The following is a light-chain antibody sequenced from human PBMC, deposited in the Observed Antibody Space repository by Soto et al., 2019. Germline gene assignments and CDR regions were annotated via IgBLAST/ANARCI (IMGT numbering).Light chain of an antibody. CDR2: DVT. Sequence: QSVLTQPCSVSGSPGQSVTISCTGTSSDVGDYNYVSWYQQHPGKAPKLMIFDVTERPSGVPDRFSGSKSGNTASLTISGLQADDEADYYCCSYAGSYTWVFGGGTKLTVL. CDR3: CSYAGSYTWV. V-gene: IGLV2-11*01. CDR1: SSDVGDYNY. J-gene: IGLJ3*02.